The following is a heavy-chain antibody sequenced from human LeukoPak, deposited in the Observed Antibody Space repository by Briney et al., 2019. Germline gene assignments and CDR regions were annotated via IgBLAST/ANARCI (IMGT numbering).Heavy chain of an antibody. V-gene: IGHV4-61*02. Sequence: PSETLSLTCTVSGGPISSGSYLWRSIPQPAGKVREWIGRIYTSGSTHYHPSRKSRVTISVDTSKNQFTLTLSSVTAAETAVYYCARERSGSIGWGQGTLVTVSS. CDR3: ARERSGSIG. CDR2: IYTSGST. D-gene: IGHD2-15*01. J-gene: IGHJ4*02. CDR1: GGPISSGSYL.